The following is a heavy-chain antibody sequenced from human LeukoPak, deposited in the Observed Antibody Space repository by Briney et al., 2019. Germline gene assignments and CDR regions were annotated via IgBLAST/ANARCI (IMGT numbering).Heavy chain of an antibody. V-gene: IGHV5-51*01. D-gene: IGHD2-2*02. Sequence: GESLKISCKGSGYSFTSYWIGWVRQMPGKGLEWMGIIDPGDSDTRYSPSFQGQVTISADKSISTAYLQWSSLKASDTAMYYCARRHCSSTSCHTDWFDPWGQGTLVTVSS. CDR3: ARRHCSSTSCHTDWFDP. CDR1: GYSFTSYW. J-gene: IGHJ5*02. CDR2: IDPGDSDT.